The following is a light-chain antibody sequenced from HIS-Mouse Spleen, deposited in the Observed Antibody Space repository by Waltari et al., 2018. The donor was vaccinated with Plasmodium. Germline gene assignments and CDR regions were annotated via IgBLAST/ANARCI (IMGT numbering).Light chain of an antibody. CDR2: GAS. J-gene: IGKJ3*01. V-gene: IGKV3-15*01. Sequence: EIVMTQSPAPMSVSPGERATRSFRVSQSVSRNLAWYQQKPGQAPRLLIYGASTRATGIPARFSGSGSGTEFTLTISSLQSEDFAVYYCQQYNNWSFTFGPGTKVDIK. CDR1: QSVSRN. CDR3: QQYNNWSFT.